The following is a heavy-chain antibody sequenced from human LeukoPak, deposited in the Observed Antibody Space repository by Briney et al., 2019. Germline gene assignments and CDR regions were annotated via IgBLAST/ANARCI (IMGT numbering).Heavy chain of an antibody. CDR3: ATVFVVRGALTFDY. CDR1: GGSFSGYY. D-gene: IGHD3-10*01. CDR2: INHSGST. J-gene: IGHJ4*02. V-gene: IGHV4-34*01. Sequence: SGTLSLTCAVYGGSFSGYYWSWIRQPPGKGLEWIGEINHSGSTNYNPSFKSRVTISVDTSKNQFSLKLSSVTAADTAVYYCATVFVVRGALTFDYWGQGTLVTVSS.